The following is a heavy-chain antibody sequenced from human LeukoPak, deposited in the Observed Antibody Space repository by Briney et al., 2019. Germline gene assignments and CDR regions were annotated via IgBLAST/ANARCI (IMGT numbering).Heavy chain of an antibody. CDR1: GYTFTIYG. V-gene: IGHV1-18*01. D-gene: IGHD3-22*01. CDR2: ISAYNGNT. Sequence: GASVTVSFTSSGYTFTIYGISWVRQAPGQGLEWMGWISAYNGNTNYAQKLQGRVTITTDTSTSTAYMELRSLRSDDTAVYYCARVPFDSSAHWGQGTLVTVSS. J-gene: IGHJ4*02. CDR3: ARVPFDSSAH.